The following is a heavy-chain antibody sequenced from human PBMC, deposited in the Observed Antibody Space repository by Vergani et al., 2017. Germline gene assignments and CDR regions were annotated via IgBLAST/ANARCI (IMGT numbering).Heavy chain of an antibody. CDR1: NDSVSNTFYY. D-gene: IGHD2-15*01. J-gene: IGHJ5*02. V-gene: IGHV4-39*01. CDR3: TRHWAGVAANNWFDH. CDR2: IYYSGST. Sequence: QVQLQESGPGLVKPSETLSLTCTVSNDSVSNTFYYWGWIRPTPGKGLEWIGSIYYSGSTYYNPSLESRVTMSVDTSKSQFALRLSSVDAADTAVYYCTRHWAGVAANNWFDHWGQGTLVTVSS.